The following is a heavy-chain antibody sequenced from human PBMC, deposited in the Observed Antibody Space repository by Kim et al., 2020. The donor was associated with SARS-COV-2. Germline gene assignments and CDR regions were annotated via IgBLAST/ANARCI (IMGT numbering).Heavy chain of an antibody. Sequence: GGSLRLSCTGSGFTFSSYAMTWVRQAPGKGLQWVSGISDSGGRTYYADSVKGRFTISRDNSKNTLYLQLNTLRAEDTAVYYCAKAGHRLVWCYFDYWGQG. D-gene: IGHD3-3*01. CDR2: ISDSGGRT. CDR3: AKAGHRLVWCYFDY. CDR1: GFTFSSYA. J-gene: IGHJ4*02. V-gene: IGHV3-23*01.